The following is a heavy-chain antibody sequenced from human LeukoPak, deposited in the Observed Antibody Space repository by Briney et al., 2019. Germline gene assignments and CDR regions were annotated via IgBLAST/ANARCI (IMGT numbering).Heavy chain of an antibody. Sequence: ASETLSLTCTVSGGSISSSTYFWGWIRQPPGKGLEWIGTIYYTGGSTYYNPSLESRVTISVDTSKNQFSLKLSSVTAADTAMYYCARYSSWGFDYWGQGTLVTVSS. J-gene: IGHJ4*02. CDR1: GGSISSSTYF. D-gene: IGHD6-13*01. CDR3: ARYSSWGFDY. V-gene: IGHV4-39*07. CDR2: IYYTGGST.